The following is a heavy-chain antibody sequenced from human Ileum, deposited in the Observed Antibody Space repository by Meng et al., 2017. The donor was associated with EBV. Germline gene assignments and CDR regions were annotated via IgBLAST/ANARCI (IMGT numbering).Heavy chain of an antibody. CDR1: GYTFSNYA. CDR3: ARAFVGIAAAAYLFDS. CDR2: INTGNGNA. V-gene: IGHV1-3*04. Sequence: VQVVLPGAEVKKPGASGKVSCKASGYTFSNYAIHWVSQARGQRGEWMGWINTGNGNARYSQRLQGRVTITMDTSASTAYMELSSLTSEDTAVYYCARAFVGIAAAAYLFDSWGQGTLVTVSS. J-gene: IGHJ4*02. D-gene: IGHD6-13*01.